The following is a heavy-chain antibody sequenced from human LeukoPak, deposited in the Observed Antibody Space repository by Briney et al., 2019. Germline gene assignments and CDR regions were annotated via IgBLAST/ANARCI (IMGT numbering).Heavy chain of an antibody. CDR2: INPNSGGT. D-gene: IGHD5-18*01. J-gene: IGHJ4*02. Sequence: ASVKVSCKASGYTFTGYYMHWVRQAPGQGLEWMGWINPNSGGTNYAQKFQGRVTMTRDTSISTAYMELSRLRSDDTAAYYCASETAIRGDDPGVWGQGTLVTVSS. CDR1: GYTFTGYY. CDR3: ASETAIRGDDPGV. V-gene: IGHV1-2*02.